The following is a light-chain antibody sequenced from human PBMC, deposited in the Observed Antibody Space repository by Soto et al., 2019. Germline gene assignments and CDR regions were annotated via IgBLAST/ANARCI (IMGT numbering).Light chain of an antibody. Sequence: IVMTQSPATVSVSQGERATLSCRASQSGSGNVAWYQQRSCQAPRRLIYGASTRATGIPARVSGSGSGTDFTLTIDSLPSEDFSFYFCLQYNIWPYTFGQGSRVEIK. J-gene: IGKJ2*01. V-gene: IGKV3-15*01. CDR2: GAS. CDR3: LQYNIWPYT. CDR1: QSGSGN.